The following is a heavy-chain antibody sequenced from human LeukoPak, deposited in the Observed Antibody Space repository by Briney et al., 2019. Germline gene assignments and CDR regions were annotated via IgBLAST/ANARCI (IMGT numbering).Heavy chain of an antibody. CDR3: ASTGITMIVVAPDY. V-gene: IGHV3-23*01. CDR1: GFTFSSYA. CDR2: ISGSGGST. D-gene: IGHD3-22*01. Sequence: PGGSLRLSCAASGFTFSSYAMSWVRQAPGKGLEWVSAISGSGGSTYYADSVKGRFTIPRDNSKNTLYLQMNSLRAEDTAVYYCASTGITMIVVAPDYWGQGTLVTVSS. J-gene: IGHJ4*02.